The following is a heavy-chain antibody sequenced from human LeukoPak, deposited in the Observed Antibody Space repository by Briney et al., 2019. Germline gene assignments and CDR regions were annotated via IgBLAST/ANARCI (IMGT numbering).Heavy chain of an antibody. CDR1: GFTFSSYG. J-gene: IGHJ4*02. D-gene: IGHD3-22*01. CDR3: ARGVGYYDSSGTIDY. CDR2: VWYDGSKK. V-gene: IGHV3-33*01. Sequence: PGGSLRLSCAASGFTFSSYGMHWVRQAPGKGLEWVAVVWYDGSKKYSADSVKGRITISRDDSKNTLYLQMISLRAEDTAVYYCARGVGYYDSSGTIDYWGQGTLVTVSS.